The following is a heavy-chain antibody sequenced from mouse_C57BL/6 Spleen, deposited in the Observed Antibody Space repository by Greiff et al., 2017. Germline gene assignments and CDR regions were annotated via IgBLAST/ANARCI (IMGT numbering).Heavy chain of an antibody. CDR1: GYTFTGYW. J-gene: IGHJ2*01. V-gene: IGHV1-9*01. CDR2: ILPGSGST. CDR3: ARSVDY. Sequence: VQLQQSGAELMKPGASVKLSCKATGYTFTGYWIEWVKQRPGHGLEWIGEILPGSGSTNYNVKFKGKATFTADTSSNTAYMQHSSLTTEYSAIYYCARSVDYWGQGTTLTVSS.